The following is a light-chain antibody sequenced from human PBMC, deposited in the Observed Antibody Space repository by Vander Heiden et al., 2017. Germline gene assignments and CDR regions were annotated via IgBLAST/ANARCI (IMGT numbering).Light chain of an antibody. J-gene: IGLJ6*01. CDR2: RNN. CDR1: SNNVGNQG. Sequence: QAGLTQPPSVSKGLRQTATLTCTGNSNNVGNQGAAWLQQHQGHPPKLLSYRNNNRPSGISERFSASRSGNTASLTITGLQPEDEADYYCSAWDSSLSVVFGSGTKVTVL. CDR3: SAWDSSLSVV. V-gene: IGLV10-54*04.